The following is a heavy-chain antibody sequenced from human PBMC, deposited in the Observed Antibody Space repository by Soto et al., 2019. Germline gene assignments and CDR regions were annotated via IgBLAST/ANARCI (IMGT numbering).Heavy chain of an antibody. CDR3: AGAAVTGNRPYYYYGMDV. CDR1: GGTFSSYT. CDR2: IIPIFGSA. D-gene: IGHD3-16*02. V-gene: IGHV1-69*06. J-gene: IGHJ6*02. Sequence: QVQLVQSGAEVKKPGSSVKVSCKASGGTFSSYTISWVRQAPGQGLEWMGGIIPIFGSANYAQKFQGRVTINADKSTTTAYMEVSSLRSEDTAVYYCAGAAVTGNRPYYYYGMDVWGQGTTVTVSS.